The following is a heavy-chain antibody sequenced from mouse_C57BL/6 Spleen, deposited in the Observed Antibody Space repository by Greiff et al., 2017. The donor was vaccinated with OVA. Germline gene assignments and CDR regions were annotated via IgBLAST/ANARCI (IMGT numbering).Heavy chain of an antibody. CDR2: IWRGGST. CDR1: GFSLTSYG. J-gene: IGHJ4*01. D-gene: IGHD2-5*01. Sequence: VKLVESGPGLVQPSQSLSITCTVSGFSLTSYGVHWVRQSPGKGLEWLGVIWRGGSTDYNAAFMSRLSITKDNSKSQVFFKMNSLQADDTAIYYCAKSYSNYDYAMDYWGQGTSVTVSS. CDR3: AKSYSNYDYAMDY. V-gene: IGHV2-5*01.